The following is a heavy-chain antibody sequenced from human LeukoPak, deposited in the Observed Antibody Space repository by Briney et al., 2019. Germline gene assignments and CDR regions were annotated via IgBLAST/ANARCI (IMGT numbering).Heavy chain of an antibody. J-gene: IGHJ4*02. CDR3: AGQRRELRYFDWLPLDS. D-gene: IGHD3-9*01. CDR1: GGSISSYY. Sequence: SETLSLTCTVSGGSISSYYWSWIRQPPGKGLEWIGYIYYSGSTNYNPSLKSRVTISVDTSKNQFSLKLSSVTAPDTAVYYCAGQRRELRYFDWLPLDSWGQGTLVTVSS. CDR2: IYYSGST. V-gene: IGHV4-59*08.